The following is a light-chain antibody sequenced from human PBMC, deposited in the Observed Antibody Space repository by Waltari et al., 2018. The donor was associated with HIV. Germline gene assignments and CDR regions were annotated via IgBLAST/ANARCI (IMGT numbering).Light chain of an antibody. CDR2: AAS. V-gene: IGKV1-39*01. Sequence: DSQMTQTPSPLSASVGDRATITCRASQSISSYLNWSQQKPGKAPKVLIYAASSLQSGVPSRFSGSGSETDFTLAISSLQPEDCATYYCQQSYTTPYTFGQGTKLEIK. CDR1: QSISSY. CDR3: QQSYTTPYT. J-gene: IGKJ2*01.